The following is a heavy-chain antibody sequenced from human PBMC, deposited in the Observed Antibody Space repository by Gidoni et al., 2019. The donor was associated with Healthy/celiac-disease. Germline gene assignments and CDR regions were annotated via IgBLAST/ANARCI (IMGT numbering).Heavy chain of an antibody. J-gene: IGHJ3*02. CDR2: ISSSSSTI. CDR1: GFTFSSYS. CDR3: ARVVVVTTKNDAFDI. V-gene: IGHV3-48*02. D-gene: IGHD2-15*01. Sequence: EVQLVESGGGLVQPGGSLRRSCAASGFTFSSYSMNWVRQAPGKGLEWVSYISSSSSTIYYADSVKGRFTISRDNAKNSLYLQMNSLRDEDTAVYYCARVVVVTTKNDAFDIWGQGTMVTVSS.